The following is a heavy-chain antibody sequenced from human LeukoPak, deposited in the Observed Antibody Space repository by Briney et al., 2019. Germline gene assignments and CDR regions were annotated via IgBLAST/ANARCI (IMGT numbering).Heavy chain of an antibody. D-gene: IGHD3-3*01. J-gene: IGHJ5*02. Sequence: SETLSLTCTVSGGSISSSSYYWGWIRQPPGKGLEWIGSIYYSGSTYHNPSLKSRVTISVDTSKNQFSLKLSSVTAADTAVYYCARHYYDFWSGYLDWFDPWGQGTLVTVSS. CDR1: GGSISSSSYY. V-gene: IGHV4-39*01. CDR2: IYYSGST. CDR3: ARHYYDFWSGYLDWFDP.